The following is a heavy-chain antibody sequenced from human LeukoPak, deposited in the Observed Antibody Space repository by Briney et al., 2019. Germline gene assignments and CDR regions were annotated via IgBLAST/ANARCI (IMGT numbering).Heavy chain of an antibody. J-gene: IGHJ4*02. CDR3: ARDLRHHGSGSYSVSSY. D-gene: IGHD3-10*01. CDR2: ISAYNGNT. Sequence: ASVKVSCKASGYTFTSYGISWVRQAPGQGLEWMGWISAYNGNTNYAQKLQGRVTMTTDTSTSTAYMELRSLRSDDTAVYYCARDLRHHGSGSYSVSSYWGQGTLVTVSS. V-gene: IGHV1-18*04. CDR1: GYTFTSYG.